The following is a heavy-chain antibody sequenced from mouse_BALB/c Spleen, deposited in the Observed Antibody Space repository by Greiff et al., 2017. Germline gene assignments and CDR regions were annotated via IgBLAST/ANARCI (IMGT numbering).Heavy chain of an antibody. D-gene: IGHD1-2*01. V-gene: IGHV1S130*01. J-gene: IGHJ1*01. CDR1: GYTFTSSW. CDR3: ARVATRWYFDV. CDR2: IHPNSGNT. Sequence: VQLQQSGSVLVRPGASVKLSCKASGYTFTSSWMHWAKQRPGQGLEWIGEIHPNSGNTNYNEKFKGKATLTVDTSSSTAYVDLSSLTSEDSAVYYCARVATRWYFDVWGAGTTVTVSS.